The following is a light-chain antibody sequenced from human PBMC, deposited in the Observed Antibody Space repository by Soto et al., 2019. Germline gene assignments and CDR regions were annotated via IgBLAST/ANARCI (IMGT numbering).Light chain of an antibody. Sequence: EIVMTQSPATLSVSPGERATLSCSASQRVSINLAWYQQKPGQAPRLLIYGASTRATGIPARFSGSGSGTEFTLTISSLQSEDFAVYYCQQYNKWPPITFGQGTRLVIK. CDR1: QRVSIN. CDR3: QQYNKWPPIT. J-gene: IGKJ5*01. V-gene: IGKV3-15*01. CDR2: GAS.